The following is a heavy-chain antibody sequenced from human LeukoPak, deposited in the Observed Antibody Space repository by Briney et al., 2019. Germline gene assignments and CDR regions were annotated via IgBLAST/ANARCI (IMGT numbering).Heavy chain of an antibody. V-gene: IGHV5-51*01. J-gene: IGHJ5*02. CDR1: GYIFPNYW. CDR3: ARHGGGSSSSVWFDP. D-gene: IGHD6-6*01. Sequence: GESLKISCKGSGYIFPNYWLGWVRQMPGKGLEWMGFIYAGDSDTTYSPSFQGQVTISADKSINTVYLQWSNLKASDTAMYYCARHGGGSSSSVWFDPWGQGTLVTVSS. CDR2: IYAGDSDT.